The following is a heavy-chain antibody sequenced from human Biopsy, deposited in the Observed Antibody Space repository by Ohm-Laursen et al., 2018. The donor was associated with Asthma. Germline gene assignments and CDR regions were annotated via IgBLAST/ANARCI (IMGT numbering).Heavy chain of an antibody. V-gene: IGHV4-31*02. J-gene: IGHJ4*02. CDR1: GAYIGTPDYH. CDR2: IYYSGST. D-gene: IGHD3-22*01. Sequence: SQTLSLTWFVSGAYIGTPDYHWSWIRQHPGKGLEWIGFIYYSGSTYYNPSLKSRVSISIDTSKNQFSLKLSSVTAADTAVYYCARAQDYYDSRGYYRSFDYWGQGTLVTVSS. CDR3: ARAQDYYDSRGYYRSFDY.